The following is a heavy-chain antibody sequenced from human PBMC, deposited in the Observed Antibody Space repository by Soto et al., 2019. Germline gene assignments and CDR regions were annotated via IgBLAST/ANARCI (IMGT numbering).Heavy chain of an antibody. CDR1: GGSISSYY. J-gene: IGHJ4*02. Sequence: SETLSLTCTVSGGSISSYYWSWIRQPDGKGLEWIGRIYTSGTTNYNPSLKSRVTMSEDTSNNRFSLKLSYVTAADTAVYYCETACSSNSRYDLFDYWGQGTLVTVSS. D-gene: IGHD2-2*01. V-gene: IGHV4-4*07. CDR3: ETACSSNSRYDLFDY. CDR2: IYTSGTT.